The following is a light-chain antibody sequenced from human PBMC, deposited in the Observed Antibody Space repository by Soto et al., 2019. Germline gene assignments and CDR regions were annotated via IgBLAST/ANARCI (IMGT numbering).Light chain of an antibody. V-gene: IGLV2-14*01. Sequence: QSALTQPASVSGSPGQSITISCTGTSSDIGGYNYVSWYQHHPGRAPRLIIYDVSYRPSGVSNRFSGSKSGNTASLTISGLQAEDEADYYCSSYTTSTTLVFGGGTKLTVL. J-gene: IGLJ3*02. CDR3: SSYTTSTTLV. CDR1: SSDIGGYNY. CDR2: DVS.